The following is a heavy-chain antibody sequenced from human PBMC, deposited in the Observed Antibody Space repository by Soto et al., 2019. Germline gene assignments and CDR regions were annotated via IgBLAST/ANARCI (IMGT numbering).Heavy chain of an antibody. CDR3: AKDLRALDYSDPYFDY. J-gene: IGHJ4*02. D-gene: IGHD4-17*01. V-gene: IGHV3-23*01. Sequence: GGSLRLSCAASGFTFSSYAMSWVRQAPGKGLEWVSAISGSGGSTYYADSVKGRFTISRDNSKNTLYLQMNSLRAEDTAVYYCAKDLRALDYSDPYFDYWGQGTLVTVSS. CDR2: ISGSGGST. CDR1: GFTFSSYA.